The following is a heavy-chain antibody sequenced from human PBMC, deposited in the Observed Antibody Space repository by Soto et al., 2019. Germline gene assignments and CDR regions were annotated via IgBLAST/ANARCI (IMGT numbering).Heavy chain of an antibody. D-gene: IGHD5-18*01. CDR3: ARDSADTAMVTGQAYYYYYYGMDV. CDR1: GFTFSSYS. V-gene: IGHV3-21*01. Sequence: GGSLRLSCAASGFTFSSYSMNWVRQAPGKGLEWVSSISSSSSYIYYADSVKGRFTISRDNAKNSLYLQMNSLRAEDTAVYYCARDSADTAMVTGQAYYYYYYGMDVWGQGTTVTVSS. J-gene: IGHJ6*02. CDR2: ISSSSSYI.